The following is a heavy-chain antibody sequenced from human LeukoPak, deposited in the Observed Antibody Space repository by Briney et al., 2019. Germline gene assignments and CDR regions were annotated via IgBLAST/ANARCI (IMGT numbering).Heavy chain of an antibody. V-gene: IGHV3-43D*03. J-gene: IGHJ6*03. CDR2: ISWDGGNT. CDR1: GFTFDDYA. CDR3: VKDKVAAAGAYYYYYMDV. Sequence: GGSLRLSCAASGFTFDDYAMHWVRQAPGKGLEWVSLISWDGGNTYYADSVKGRFTISRDNRKNSLYLQMNSLSAEDTALYYCVKDKVAAAGAYYYYYMDVGGKGTTVTVSS. D-gene: IGHD6-13*01.